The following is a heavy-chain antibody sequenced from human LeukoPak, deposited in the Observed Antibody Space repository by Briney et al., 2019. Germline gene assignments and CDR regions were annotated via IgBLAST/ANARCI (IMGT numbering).Heavy chain of an antibody. J-gene: IGHJ6*02. V-gene: IGHV4-34*01. CDR2: INHSGST. CDR3: ARDDYATSGMDV. Sequence: KPSETLSLTCAVYGGSFSGYYWSWIRQPPGKGLEWIGEINHSGSTNYNPSLKSRVTISVDTSKNQFSLKLSSVTAADTAVYYCARDDYATSGMDVWGQGTTVTVSS. CDR1: GGSFSGYY. D-gene: IGHD4-17*01.